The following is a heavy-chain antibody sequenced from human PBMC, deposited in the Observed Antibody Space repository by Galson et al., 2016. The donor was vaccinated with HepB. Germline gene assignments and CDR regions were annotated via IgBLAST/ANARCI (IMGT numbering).Heavy chain of an antibody. CDR2: ISGRGDRI. CDR3: AKEGWFGELLYGHFDF. Sequence: SLRLSCAASGFTFGSFAMSWVRRVPGKGLEWVSAISGRGDRIRYAESVKGRFIISRDNSKNTLDVEMKSLRAEDTAVYYCAKEGWFGELLYGHFDFWGQGTLVTVSS. D-gene: IGHD3-10*01. CDR1: GFTFGSFA. J-gene: IGHJ4*02. V-gene: IGHV3-23*01.